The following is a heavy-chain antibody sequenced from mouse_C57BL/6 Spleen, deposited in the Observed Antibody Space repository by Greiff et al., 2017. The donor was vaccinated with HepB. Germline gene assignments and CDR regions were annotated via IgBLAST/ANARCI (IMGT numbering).Heavy chain of an antibody. CDR2: ISDGGSYT. V-gene: IGHV5-4*01. Sequence: EVMLVESGGGLVKPGGSLKLSCAASGFTFSSYAMSWVRQTPEKRLEWVATISDGGSYTYYPDNVKGRFTISRDNAKNNLYLQMSHLKSEDTAMYYCARDRDRYFDVWGTGTTVTVSS. CDR3: ARDRDRYFDV. CDR1: GFTFSSYA. J-gene: IGHJ1*03.